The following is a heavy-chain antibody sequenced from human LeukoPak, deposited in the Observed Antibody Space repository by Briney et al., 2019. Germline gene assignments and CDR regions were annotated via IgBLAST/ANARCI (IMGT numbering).Heavy chain of an antibody. D-gene: IGHD3-10*01. CDR2: ISYDGSNK. V-gene: IGHV3-30*03. CDR3: ARDRGSGRELDY. J-gene: IGHJ4*02. CDR1: GFTFSSNG. Sequence: TGGSLRLSCAASGFTFSSNGMHWVRQAPGKGLEWVAVISYDGSNKHYADSVKGRFTISRDNAKNSLYLQMNSLRVEDTAVYYCARDRGSGRELDYWGQGTLVTVSS.